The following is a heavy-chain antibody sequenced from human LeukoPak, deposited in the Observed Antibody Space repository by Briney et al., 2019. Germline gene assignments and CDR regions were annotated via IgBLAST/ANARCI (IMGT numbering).Heavy chain of an antibody. J-gene: IGHJ6*03. Sequence: GGSLRLSCAASGFTFSSYAMSWVRQAPGKGLEWVSAISGSGGSTYYADSVKGRFTISRDNSKNTLYLQMYSLRAEDTAVYYCAKRGFGELLGYYYYYMDVWGKGTTVTVSS. CDR1: GFTFSSYA. V-gene: IGHV3-23*01. CDR3: AKRGFGELLGYYYYYMDV. D-gene: IGHD3-10*01. CDR2: ISGSGGST.